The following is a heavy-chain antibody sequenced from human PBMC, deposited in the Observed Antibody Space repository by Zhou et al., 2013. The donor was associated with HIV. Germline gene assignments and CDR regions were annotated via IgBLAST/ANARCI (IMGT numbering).Heavy chain of an antibody. D-gene: IGHD3-3*01. V-gene: IGHV3-11*04. Sequence: QVQLVESGGDLVKPGGSLRLSCVASGFTFTDYYMSWIRQAPGKGLEWVSYIGSSDGSTYYGDSVKGRFTISRDNAKKSVYLQMTGLRAEDTAVYYCATFGSGFRPIDYWGQGTLVTVSS. CDR3: ATFGSGFRPIDY. J-gene: IGHJ4*02. CDR1: GFTFTDYY. CDR2: IGSSDGST.